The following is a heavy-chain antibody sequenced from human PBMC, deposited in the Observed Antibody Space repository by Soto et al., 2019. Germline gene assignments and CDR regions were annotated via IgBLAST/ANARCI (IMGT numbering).Heavy chain of an antibody. J-gene: IGHJ4*02. Sequence: SETLSLTCTVSGGSISSYFWTWIRQPPGKGLEWIWYIHYSGTTSFFPSYNPSLRSRVTISEDTSKNQLSLKLLSVTTADTAVYFCAAGEASSRNLAPYYLDFWGQGTLVTVSS. D-gene: IGHD6-13*01. CDR3: AAGEASSRNLAPYYLDF. CDR2: IHYSGTT. V-gene: IGHV4-59*01. CDR1: GGSISSYF.